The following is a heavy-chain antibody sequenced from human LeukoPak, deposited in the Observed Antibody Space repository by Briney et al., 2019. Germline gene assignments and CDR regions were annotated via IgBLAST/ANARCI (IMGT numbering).Heavy chain of an antibody. J-gene: IGHJ4*02. D-gene: IGHD6-25*01. CDR3: ARLAIAAVDIFDY. Sequence: SETLSLTCTVSDASISSFHWTWIRQSPVKGLEWIGSIRFSGSTDYNPSLQSRVTIAVDTSKNQVSLRLNSVTAADTAVYYCARLAIAAVDIFDYWGQGVLVTVSS. V-gene: IGHV4-59*01. CDR2: IRFSGST. CDR1: DASISSFH.